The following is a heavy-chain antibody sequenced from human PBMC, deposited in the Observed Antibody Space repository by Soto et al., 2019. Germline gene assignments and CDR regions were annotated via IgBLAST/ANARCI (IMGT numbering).Heavy chain of an antibody. CDR2: ISYDGSNK. V-gene: IGHV3-30*03. CDR3: ARGAEYQVLSRDYFYGMDV. CDR1: TFTLSTYG. D-gene: IGHD2-2*01. J-gene: IGHJ6*02. Sequence: ESGGGVVQPGRSLRLSCAASTFTLSTYGMHWVRQAPGKGLEWVAVISYDGSNKYYADSVKGRFTISRDNSRNTLSLQMNSLTTEDTAVYYCARGAEYQVLSRDYFYGMDVWGQGIMVTVSS.